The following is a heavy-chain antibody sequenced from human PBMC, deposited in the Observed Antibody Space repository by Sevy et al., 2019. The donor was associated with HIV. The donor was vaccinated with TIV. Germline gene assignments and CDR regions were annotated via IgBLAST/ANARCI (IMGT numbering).Heavy chain of an antibody. D-gene: IGHD6-13*01. CDR1: GFTFSSYA. CDR2: ISGSGGST. J-gene: IGHJ6*03. Sequence: GGSLRLSCAASGFTFSSYAMSWVRQAPGKGLEWVSAISGSGGSTYYADSVKGRFTISRDNSKNTLYLQMNSLRAEDTAVYYCAKSTRRGYSSSWYYYYMDVWGKGTTVTVSS. V-gene: IGHV3-23*01. CDR3: AKSTRRGYSSSWYYYYMDV.